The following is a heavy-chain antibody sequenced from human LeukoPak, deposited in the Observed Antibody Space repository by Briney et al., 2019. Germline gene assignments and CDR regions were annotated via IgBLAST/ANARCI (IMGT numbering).Heavy chain of an antibody. Sequence: GGCLRLSCAASGFTFSSCAINWVRQAPGKGLEWVSSISGSGSDTYYADSVEGRFTISRDNAKSTLYLQMNSLRAEDTAVYYCAKDRFGDYSFDYWGQGILVTVSS. V-gene: IGHV3-23*01. CDR1: GFTFSSCA. CDR2: ISGSGSDT. CDR3: AKDRFGDYSFDY. D-gene: IGHD4-17*01. J-gene: IGHJ4*02.